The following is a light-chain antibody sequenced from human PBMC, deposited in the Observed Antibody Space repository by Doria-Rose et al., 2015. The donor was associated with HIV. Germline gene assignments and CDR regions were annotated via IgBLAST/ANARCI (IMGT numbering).Light chain of an antibody. CDR1: QSFSSTY. V-gene: IGKV3-20*01. CDR3: HQYGTSWT. CDR2: DGC. J-gene: IGKJ1*01. Sequence: EIVMTQSPGTLSLSPGERATLSCRASQSFSSTYLAWYLQKPGQAPSLLIYDGCARTAGIPDRFSASGSGTDFTLTINRLEPEDFALYYCHQYGTSWTFGQGTKVEI.